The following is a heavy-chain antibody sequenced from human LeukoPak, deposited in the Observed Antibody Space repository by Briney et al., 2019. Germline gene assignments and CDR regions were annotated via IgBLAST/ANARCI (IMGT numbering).Heavy chain of an antibody. CDR2: IYYSGST. D-gene: IGHD4-17*01. CDR3: ARVGPRQLYGDYVLSLDY. J-gene: IGHJ4*02. V-gene: IGHV4-59*01. CDR1: GGSISSYY. Sequence: SVTLSLTCTVSGGSISSYYWSWIRQPPGKGLEWIGYIYYSGSTNYNPSLKSRVTMSVDTSKNHFSLKLSSLTAADTAVYYCARVGPRQLYGDYVLSLDYWGQGTLVTVSS.